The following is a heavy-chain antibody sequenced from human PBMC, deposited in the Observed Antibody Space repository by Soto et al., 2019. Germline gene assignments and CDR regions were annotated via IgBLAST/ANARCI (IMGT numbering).Heavy chain of an antibody. CDR1: GGSMNSGGYY. CDR2: IHHSGGT. Sequence: SETLSLTCIVSGGSMNSGGYYWSWIRQLPGKGLEWIGYIHHSGGTYDNPSLKSRLSISIDTSKNHFYLKLKSVTVADTAVYFCARCFWSSPNGLDVWGQGTTVTSP. CDR3: ARCFWSSPNGLDV. V-gene: IGHV4-31*02. J-gene: IGHJ6*02. D-gene: IGHD3-3*01.